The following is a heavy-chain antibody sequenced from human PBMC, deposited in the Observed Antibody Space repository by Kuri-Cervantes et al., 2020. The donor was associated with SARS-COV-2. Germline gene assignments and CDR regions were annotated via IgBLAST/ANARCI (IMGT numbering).Heavy chain of an antibody. Sequence: SETLSLTCTVSGGSISSYYWGWIRQPPGKGLEWIGEINHSGSTNYNPSLKSRVTISVDTSKNQFSLKLSSVTAADTAVYYCARAHSGSYFGNDYWGQGTLVTVSS. J-gene: IGHJ4*02. CDR1: GGSISSYY. CDR3: ARAHSGSYFGNDY. V-gene: IGHV4-34*01. D-gene: IGHD1-26*01. CDR2: INHSGST.